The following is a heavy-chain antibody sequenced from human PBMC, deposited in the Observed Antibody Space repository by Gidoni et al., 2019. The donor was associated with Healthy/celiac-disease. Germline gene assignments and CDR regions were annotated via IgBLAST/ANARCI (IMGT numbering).Heavy chain of an antibody. D-gene: IGHD3-10*01. V-gene: IGHV3-9*01. CDR2: ISWNSGSI. CDR3: AKDLMIWFARYYYYGMDV. J-gene: IGHJ6*02. Sequence: EVQLVESGGGLVQPGRSRRLSCAASGLPFDDYAMHWVRQAPGKGLAWVSGISWNSGSIVYADSVKGRFTISRDNAKNSLYLQMNSLRAEDTALYYCAKDLMIWFARYYYYGMDVWGQGTTVTVSS. CDR1: GLPFDDYA.